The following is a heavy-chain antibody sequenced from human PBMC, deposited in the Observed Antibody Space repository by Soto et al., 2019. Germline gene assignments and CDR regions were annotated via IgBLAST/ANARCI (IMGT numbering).Heavy chain of an antibody. D-gene: IGHD4-4*01. CDR2: IYDNGNP. Sequence: QVQLQESGPGLVKPSQTLSLTCAVSGGSISSGYYWRWIRQHPGKGLEWIGYIYDNGNPYYNPSLRSRVTISVDTSENQFTLTLTSVTAADTAMYYCARRVGLQFFDSWGQGILVTVSS. V-gene: IGHV4-31*11. CDR3: ARRVGLQFFDS. J-gene: IGHJ4*02. CDR1: GGSISSGYY.